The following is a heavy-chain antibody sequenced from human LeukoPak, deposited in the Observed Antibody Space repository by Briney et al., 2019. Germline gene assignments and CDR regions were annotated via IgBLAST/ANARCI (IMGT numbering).Heavy chain of an antibody. V-gene: IGHV3-23*01. CDR3: AKDYSSGWLLDS. CDR2: ITSLVETT. CDR1: GFTLRNYA. J-gene: IGHJ4*02. Sequence: GGSLRLSCAASGFTLRNYAMSWVRQAPGEGLEWVSGITSLVETTYYADSVKGRFTISIDDSKNTLYLQMHSLRAEDTAVYYCAKDYSSGWLLDSWGQGTLVTVSS. D-gene: IGHD6-19*01.